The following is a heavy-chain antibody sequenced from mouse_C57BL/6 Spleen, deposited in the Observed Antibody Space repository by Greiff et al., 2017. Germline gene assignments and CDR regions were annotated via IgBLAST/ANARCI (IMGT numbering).Heavy chain of an antibody. CDR2: IWSGGST. J-gene: IGHJ4*01. CDR3: ARYSNHAMDY. D-gene: IGHD2-5*01. CDR1: GFSLTSYG. V-gene: IGHV2-2*01. Sequence: QVQLQQSGPGLVQPSPSLSITCTVSGFSLTSYGVHWVRQSPGKGLEWIGVIWSGGSTDYNAAFISRLSSNKDNSKSHVVFKMNSLQADDTAIYYCARYSNHAMDYWGQGTSVTASS.